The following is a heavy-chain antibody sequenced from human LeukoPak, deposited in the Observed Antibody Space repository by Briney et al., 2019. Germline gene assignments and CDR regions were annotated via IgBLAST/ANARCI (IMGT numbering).Heavy chain of an antibody. CDR1: GGSISSTSYY. V-gene: IGHV4-39*07. CDR3: ARDTRDGYNKYPDY. CDR2: IYYSGST. Sequence: SETLSLTCAVSGGSISSTSYYWGWIRQTPGKGLEWIGNIYYSGSTYYNPSLKSRVTISVDTSKNQFSLKLSSVTAADTAVYYCARDTRDGYNKYPDYWGQGTLVTVSS. D-gene: IGHD5-24*01. J-gene: IGHJ4*02.